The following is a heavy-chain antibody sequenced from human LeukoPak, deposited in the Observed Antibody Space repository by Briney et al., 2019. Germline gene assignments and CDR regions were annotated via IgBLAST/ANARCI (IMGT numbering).Heavy chain of an antibody. CDR3: ARAAWAGVATTDAFDI. D-gene: IGHD2-15*01. J-gene: IGHJ3*02. V-gene: IGHV1-2*02. Sequence: ASVKVSCKASGYTFTGYYMHWVRQAPGQGLEWMGWINPNSGGTNYAQKFQGRVTMTRDTSISTAYMELSRLRSDDTAVYYCARAAWAGVATTDAFDIWGQGTMVTVSS. CDR2: INPNSGGT. CDR1: GYTFTGYY.